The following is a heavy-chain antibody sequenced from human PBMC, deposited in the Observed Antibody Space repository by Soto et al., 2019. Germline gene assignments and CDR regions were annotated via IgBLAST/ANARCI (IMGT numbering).Heavy chain of an antibody. CDR2: IYSSGAT. J-gene: IGHJ5*02. CDR3: ARAHSSGWVNWFDP. CDR1: GGSISRYD. V-gene: IGHV4-59*01. D-gene: IGHD3-22*01. Sequence: QVQLQESGPGLVKPSETLSLACTVSGGSISRYDWSWIRQAPGKKLEWIGYIYSSGATNYNPSLRIRVTVXXXTXQNQFSLKLSSVTTADTAVYYCARAHSSGWVNWFDPWGQGTLVTVSS.